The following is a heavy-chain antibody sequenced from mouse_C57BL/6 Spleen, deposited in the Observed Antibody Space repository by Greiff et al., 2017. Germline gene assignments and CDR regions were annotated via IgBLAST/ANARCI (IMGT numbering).Heavy chain of an antibody. D-gene: IGHD2-2*01. Sequence: EVKLQESGGGLVKPGGSLKLSCAASGFTFSDYGMHWVRQAPEKGLAWVAYISSGSSTIYYADTVKGRFTISRDNAKNTLFLQMTSLRSEDTAMYYCARHGYDYAMDYWGQGTSVTVSS. CDR3: ARHGYDYAMDY. CDR1: GFTFSDYG. J-gene: IGHJ4*01. CDR2: ISSGSSTI. V-gene: IGHV5-17*01.